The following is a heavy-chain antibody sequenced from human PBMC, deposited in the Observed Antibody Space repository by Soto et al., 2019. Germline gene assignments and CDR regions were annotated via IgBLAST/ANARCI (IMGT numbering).Heavy chain of an antibody. CDR2: IWNDGGRK. Sequence: QVQLVESGGGVVQPGRSLTLSCAASGFPFSGYGMHWVHQAPGKGLEWVALIWNDGGRKDYADSVKGRFVISRDNSKSTLYLQMNSLRPEDTAVYYCARDLRSWRAQGWAYYSDHWGQGTLVTVSS. CDR1: GFPFSGYG. V-gene: IGHV3-33*01. D-gene: IGHD3-10*01. J-gene: IGHJ4*02. CDR3: ARDLRSWRAQGWAYYSDH.